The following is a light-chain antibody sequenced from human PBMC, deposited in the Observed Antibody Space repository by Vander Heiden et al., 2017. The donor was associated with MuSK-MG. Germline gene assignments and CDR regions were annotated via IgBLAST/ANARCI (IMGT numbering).Light chain of an antibody. CDR3: SSYTRSSTRV. CDR1: SSDVGGYNY. CDR2: DVS. J-gene: IGLJ2*01. V-gene: IGLV2-14*01. Sequence: QSALTQPASVSGSPGQSITISCTGTSSDVGGYNYVSWYQQHPGKAPNLMIYDVSNRPSGVSNRFSGSKSGNTASLTISGLQAEDEAYYYCSSYTRSSTRVFGGGTKLTVL.